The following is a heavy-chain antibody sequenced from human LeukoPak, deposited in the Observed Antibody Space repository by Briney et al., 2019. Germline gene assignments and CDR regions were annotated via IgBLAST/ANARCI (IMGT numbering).Heavy chain of an antibody. CDR2: INHRGRP. V-gene: IGHV4-34*01. CDR1: GGSFTGYH. CDR3: ARDPTTVVTVPYYFDF. D-gene: IGHD4-23*01. J-gene: IGHJ4*02. Sequence: PSETLSLTCAVYGGSFTGYHWNWIRQSPQRGLEWIGEINHRGRPHYNPSLESRLTISVDTSKNQFSLTLKSVTAADTAVYYCARDPTTVVTVPYYFDFWGQGTPVTVSS.